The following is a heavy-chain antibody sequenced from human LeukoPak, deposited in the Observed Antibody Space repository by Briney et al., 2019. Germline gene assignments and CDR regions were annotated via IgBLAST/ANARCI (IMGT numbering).Heavy chain of an antibody. Sequence: PGGSLRLSCAASGFSFSTYAMTWVRRAPGKGLEWVSGISGSGGSPYYADSVKGRFTISRDTSKSTLYLQMNSLRAEDTAVYYCAKAVYDSSGSFDFWGQGTLVTVSS. D-gene: IGHD3-22*01. CDR3: AKAVYDSSGSFDF. J-gene: IGHJ4*02. CDR2: ISGSGGSP. V-gene: IGHV3-23*01. CDR1: GFSFSTYA.